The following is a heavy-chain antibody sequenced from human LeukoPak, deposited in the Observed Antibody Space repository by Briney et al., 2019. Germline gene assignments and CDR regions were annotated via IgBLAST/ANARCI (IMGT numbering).Heavy chain of an antibody. CDR3: ARGHVGGYTYGGPFDI. CDR1: GDSIRSSSYY. V-gene: IGHV4-39*07. CDR2: IYSNGNT. D-gene: IGHD5-18*01. J-gene: IGHJ3*02. Sequence: PSETLSLTCTVSGDSIRSSSYYWGWIRQPPGKGLEWIGQIYSNGNTYDNPSLKSRVTISIETSKNQFSLKLTSVTAADTAVYYRARGHVGGYTYGGPFDIWGQGTVVTVSS.